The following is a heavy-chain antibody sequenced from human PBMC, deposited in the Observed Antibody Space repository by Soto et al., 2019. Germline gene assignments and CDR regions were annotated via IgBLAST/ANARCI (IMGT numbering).Heavy chain of an antibody. CDR3: AKEMVGGGIRPHFDN. Sequence: QVQLVQSGAEVRKPGASVKVSCKASGYTFTAYFIHWVRQAPVQGPAWLGWINPNSGGTKFAEKFQGRLTMTGDASIDTVYMDLSTLKSDATAGYYCAKEMVGGGIRPHFDNWGQGTLVTVSS. CDR1: GYTFTAYF. D-gene: IGHD2-15*01. V-gene: IGHV1-2*02. J-gene: IGHJ4*02. CDR2: INPNSGGT.